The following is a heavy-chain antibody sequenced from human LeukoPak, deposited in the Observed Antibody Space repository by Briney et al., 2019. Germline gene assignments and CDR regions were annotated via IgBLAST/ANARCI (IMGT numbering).Heavy chain of an antibody. CDR1: GYTLTGYY. J-gene: IGHJ3*02. D-gene: IGHD2-15*01. CDR3: AREFRRYCSGGNCYSPLEYAFDI. CDR2: INPNSGGT. V-gene: IGHV1-2*02. Sequence: ASVKVSCKASGYTLTGYYMHWVRQAPGQGLEWMGGINPNSGGTNYAQKFQGRVTMARDTSISTAYMELSRLRSDDTAVYYCAREFRRYCSGGNCYSPLEYAFDIWGQGTMVTVSS.